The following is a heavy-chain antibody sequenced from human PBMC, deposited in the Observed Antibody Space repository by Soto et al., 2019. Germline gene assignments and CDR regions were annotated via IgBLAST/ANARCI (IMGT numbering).Heavy chain of an antibody. CDR1: GGSFTGYY. CDR2: VTHSGGT. J-gene: IGHJ4*02. V-gene: IGHV4-34*01. D-gene: IGHD3-3*01. CDR3: ATSYYDFWSGLKYYFDY. Sequence: TETLSLTCAVYGGSFTGYYWKWIRQSPGKGLEWIGEVTHSGGTKYNPSLKSRVTISVDTSKNQFSLKLNSVTAADTAVYYCATSYYDFWSGLKYYFDYWGRGTLVTVSS.